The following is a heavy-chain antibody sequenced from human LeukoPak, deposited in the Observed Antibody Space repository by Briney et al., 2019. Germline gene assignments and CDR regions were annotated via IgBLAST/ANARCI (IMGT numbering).Heavy chain of an antibody. CDR2: IIPIFGTA. D-gene: IGHD5-18*01. CDR3: ARVPNGYSYGPPFDY. J-gene: IGHJ4*02. Sequence: VASVKVSCKDSGGTFSSYAISWVRQAPGQGLEWMGGIIPIFGTANYAQKFQGRVTITTDESTSTAYMELSSLRSEDTAIYYCARVPNGYSYGPPFDYLGQGTLVTVSS. CDR1: GGTFSSYA. V-gene: IGHV1-69*05.